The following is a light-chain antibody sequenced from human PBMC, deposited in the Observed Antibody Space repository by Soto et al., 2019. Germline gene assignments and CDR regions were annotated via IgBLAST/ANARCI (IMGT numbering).Light chain of an antibody. J-gene: IGKJ4*01. Sequence: EIVLTQSPGTLSLSPGERATLSCRASQSFSGSYLVWHQQKPGQAPRLLIYAASRRATGIPDRFSGSGSGTDFTLTISSLEPEDFAVYYCQQRSNWPLTFGGGTKVDI. V-gene: IGKV3D-20*02. CDR2: AAS. CDR1: QSFSGSY. CDR3: QQRSNWPLT.